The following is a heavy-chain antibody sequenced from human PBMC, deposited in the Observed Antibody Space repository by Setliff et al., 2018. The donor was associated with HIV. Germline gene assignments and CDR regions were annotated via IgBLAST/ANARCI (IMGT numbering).Heavy chain of an antibody. CDR3: TSGKLERRTGHHYYMDV. D-gene: IGHD1-1*01. Sequence: GESLRLSCAASGLSFAYAWMTWVRQSPGKGLEWVGRIRSRNDGGTRDYATNVKGRFTLSRDDSKNTVYLQMNNLNTEDTAVYFCTSGKLERRTGHHYYMDVWGKGTTVTVSS. J-gene: IGHJ6*03. V-gene: IGHV3-15*01. CDR1: GLSFAYAW. CDR2: IRSRNDGGTR.